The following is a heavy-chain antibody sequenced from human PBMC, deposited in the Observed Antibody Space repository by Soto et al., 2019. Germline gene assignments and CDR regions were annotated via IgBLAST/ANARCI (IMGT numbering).Heavy chain of an antibody. D-gene: IGHD1-1*01. CDR2: IYATGTT. CDR1: GASNSGFY. J-gene: IGHJ5*02. CDR3: VRDGTKTLRDWLDH. Sequence: PSQTLSLTCTVSGASNSGFYWSWLRKSAGKGVGWIGRIYATGTTDYNPSLKSRVMMSVDTSKKQFSLKLRSVTAPHTAVYYCVRDGTKTLRDWLDHWGQG. V-gene: IGHV4-4*07.